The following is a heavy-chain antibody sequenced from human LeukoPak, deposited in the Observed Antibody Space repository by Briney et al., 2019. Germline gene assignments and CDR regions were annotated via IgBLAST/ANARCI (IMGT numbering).Heavy chain of an antibody. V-gene: IGHV3-53*01. CDR1: GFTFNIYA. J-gene: IGHJ4*02. Sequence: PGGSLRLSCAASGFTFNIYAMNWVRQAPGKGLEWVSVIYSGGSTYYADSVKGRFTISRDNSKNTLYLQMNSLRAEDTAVYYCATGGLLTGPFDYWGQGTLVTVSS. D-gene: IGHD7-27*01. CDR2: IYSGGST. CDR3: ATGGLLTGPFDY.